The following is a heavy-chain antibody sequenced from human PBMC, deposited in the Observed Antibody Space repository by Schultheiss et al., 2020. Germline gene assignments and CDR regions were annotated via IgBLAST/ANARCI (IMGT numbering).Heavy chain of an antibody. D-gene: IGHD3-16*01. CDR2: IYHSGST. V-gene: IGHV4-31*03. Sequence: SETLSLTCTVSGYSISSGGYYWSWIRQHPGKGLEWIGSIYHSGSTYYNPSLKSRVTISVDTSKNQFSLKLSSVTAADTAVYYCARVGGAGGGMDVWGQGTMVTVSS. J-gene: IGHJ6*02. CDR3: ARVGGAGGGMDV. CDR1: GYSISSGGYY.